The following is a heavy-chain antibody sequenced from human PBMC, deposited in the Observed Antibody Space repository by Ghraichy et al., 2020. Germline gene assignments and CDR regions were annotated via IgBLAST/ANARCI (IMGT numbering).Heavy chain of an antibody. CDR1: GFTFSTYW. J-gene: IGHJ4*02. Sequence: GGSLRLSCEASGFTFSTYWVTWVRQAPGRGLEWLANIKGDGTGRYYADSVKGRFTISRDNAKNSLFLQMDSLRAEDTAVYYCARDSRVRPAGGTFDYWGQGTLVTVSS. CDR2: IKGDGTGR. D-gene: IGHD6-13*01. CDR3: ARDSRVRPAGGTFDY. V-gene: IGHV3-7*03.